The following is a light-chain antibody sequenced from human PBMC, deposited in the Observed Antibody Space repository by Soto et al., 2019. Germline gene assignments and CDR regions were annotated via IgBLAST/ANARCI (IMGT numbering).Light chain of an antibody. CDR2: DAS. Sequence: IVMTQSPATLSVSPGERAALSCRASQTIGSNLAWYQQKPGQPPRLLIYDASTRATDIPARFTGSGSGTEFTLTISSLQSEDFEVFYCQQYNHWPPTWTFGQGTKVDIK. CDR1: QTIGSN. CDR3: QQYNHWPPTWT. J-gene: IGKJ1*01. V-gene: IGKV3-15*01.